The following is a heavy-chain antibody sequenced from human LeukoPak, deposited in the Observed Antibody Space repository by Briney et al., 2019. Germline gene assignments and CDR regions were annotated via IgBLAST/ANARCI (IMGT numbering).Heavy chain of an antibody. CDR3: ARLISRGTGYNYLDD. J-gene: IGHJ4*02. V-gene: IGHV5-51*01. Sequence: GESLKISCKGSGYRFTTYWIGWVRPVPGKGLEWMGIIYPGDSDIRYRPSFRGQVTISADKSISTAYLQWSSLRASDTAMYYCARLISRGTGYNYLDDWGQGTLVTVSS. D-gene: IGHD5-12*01. CDR1: GYRFTTYW. CDR2: IYPGDSDI.